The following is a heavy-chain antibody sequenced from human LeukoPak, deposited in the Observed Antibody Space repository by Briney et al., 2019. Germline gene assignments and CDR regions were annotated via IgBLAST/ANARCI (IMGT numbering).Heavy chain of an antibody. V-gene: IGHV1-2*02. CDR2: VNPSSGGT. J-gene: IGHJ4*02. D-gene: IGHD6-6*01. CDR3: ATAQHSSPSGLHY. CDR1: GYTFTAYY. Sequence: ASVKVSCKASGYTFTAYYMHWVRQAPGQGPEWMGWVNPSSGGTNFAQKFQDRVTMTRDTSITTAYMELSRLRSDDTAMYYCATAQHSSPSGLHYWGQGTLVTVSS.